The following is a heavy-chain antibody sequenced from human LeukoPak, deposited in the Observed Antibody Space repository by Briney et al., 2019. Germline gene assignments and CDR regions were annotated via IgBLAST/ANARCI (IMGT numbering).Heavy chain of an antibody. Sequence: EASVKVSCKTSGYTFTSNSMHWVRQAPGQRLEWMGWINADTGVRKYSENFQGRVTITTDTSARSAYMELSSLRSEDTAVYYCARGKVERDGYNPSTYYFDYWGQGTLVTVSS. D-gene: IGHD5-24*01. V-gene: IGHV1-3*01. J-gene: IGHJ4*02. CDR2: INADTGVR. CDR1: GYTFTSNS. CDR3: ARGKVERDGYNPSTYYFDY.